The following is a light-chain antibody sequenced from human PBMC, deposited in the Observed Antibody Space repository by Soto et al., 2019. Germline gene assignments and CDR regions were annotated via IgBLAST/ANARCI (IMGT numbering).Light chain of an antibody. Sequence: DIVLTQSPAALSVSPGGRATLSCRASQPINSHLAWYQQKPGQAPRLLIYDASNRATGIPARFSGSGSGTDFNLTISSLEPEDFAVYFCQQRRDWPTFGQGTKVEI. CDR3: QQRRDWPT. CDR1: QPINSH. CDR2: DAS. J-gene: IGKJ1*01. V-gene: IGKV3-11*01.